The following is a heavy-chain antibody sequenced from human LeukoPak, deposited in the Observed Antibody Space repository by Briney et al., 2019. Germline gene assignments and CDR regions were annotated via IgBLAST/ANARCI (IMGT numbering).Heavy chain of an antibody. V-gene: IGHV3-9*01. CDR2: ISWNSGSI. D-gene: IGHD3-9*01. Sequence: PGRSLRLSCAASGFTFADYAMHWVRQAPGKGLEWVSGISWNSGSIGYADSVKGRFTISRDNAKNSLYLQMNSLRAEDTALYYCAKVRVRYFDWLLFDYWGQGTLVTVSS. CDR3: AKVRVRYFDWLLFDY. J-gene: IGHJ4*02. CDR1: GFTFADYA.